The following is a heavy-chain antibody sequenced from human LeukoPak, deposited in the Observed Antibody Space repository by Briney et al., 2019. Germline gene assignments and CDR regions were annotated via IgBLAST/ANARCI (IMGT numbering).Heavy chain of an antibody. D-gene: IGHD2-21*01. CDR1: GFTFSSYG. Sequence: GGSLRLPCAASGFTFSSYGMHWVRQAPGKGLEWVAVIWYDGSNKYYADSVKGRFTISRDNSKNTLYLQMNSLRAEDTAVYYCARGQIDYYYYGMDVWGQGTTVTVSS. V-gene: IGHV3-33*01. CDR3: ARGQIDYYYYGMDV. CDR2: IWYDGSNK. J-gene: IGHJ6*02.